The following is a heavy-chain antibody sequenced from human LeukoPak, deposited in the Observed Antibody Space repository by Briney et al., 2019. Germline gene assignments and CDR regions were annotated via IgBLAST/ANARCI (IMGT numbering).Heavy chain of an antibody. V-gene: IGHV3-30*18. CDR1: GFTFSSYG. D-gene: IGHD2-15*01. CDR3: AKDEGYCSGGSCYLTYYFDY. CDR2: ISYDGSNK. J-gene: IGHJ4*02. Sequence: GGSLRLSCAASGFTFSSYGMHWVRQAPGKGLEWVAVISYDGSNKYYADSVKGRFTISRDNSKNTLYLQMPSLRAEDTAVYYCAKDEGYCSGGSCYLTYYFDYWGQGTLVTVSS.